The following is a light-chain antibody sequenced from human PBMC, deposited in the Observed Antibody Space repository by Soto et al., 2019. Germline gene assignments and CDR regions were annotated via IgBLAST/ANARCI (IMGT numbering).Light chain of an antibody. V-gene: IGLV2-14*01. J-gene: IGLJ1*01. Sequence: QSVLTQPASVSGFPGQSITISCTGTSSDIGAYKYVSWYQQHPGKAPKLVMYEVSNRPSGVSNRFSGSKSGNTASLTISGLQAEDEADYYCTSYTSRSTLDVFGSGTKVTVL. CDR3: TSYTSRSTLDV. CDR1: SSDIGAYKY. CDR2: EVS.